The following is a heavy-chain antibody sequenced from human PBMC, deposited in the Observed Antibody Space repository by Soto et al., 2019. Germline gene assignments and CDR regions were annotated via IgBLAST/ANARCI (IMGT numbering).Heavy chain of an antibody. CDR1: GYRFTSYW. Sequence: EVQLVQSGAEVKRPGESLRISCKGSGYRFTSYWITWVRQLPVKGLEWMGRIDPSDSYTTYSPSFQGHITISADKSISTAYLQGSSLKASDTAVYYCARHEGVPAADGLDVWGQGTTVTVSS. D-gene: IGHD2-2*01. CDR2: IDPSDSYT. J-gene: IGHJ6*02. V-gene: IGHV5-10-1*01. CDR3: ARHEGVPAADGLDV.